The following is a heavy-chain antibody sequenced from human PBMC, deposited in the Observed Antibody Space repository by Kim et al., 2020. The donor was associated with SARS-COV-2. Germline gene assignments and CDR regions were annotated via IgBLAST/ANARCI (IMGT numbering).Heavy chain of an antibody. CDR2: IYSGGST. V-gene: IGHV3-66*02. CDR3: ARDLVVAATFYYYYGMDV. J-gene: IGHJ6*02. D-gene: IGHD2-15*01. Sequence: GGSLRLSCAASGFTVSSNYMSWVRQAPGKGLEWVSVIYSGGSTYYADSVKGRFTISRDNSKNTLYLQMNSLRAEDTAVYYCARDLVVAATFYYYYGMDVWGQGTTVTVSS. CDR1: GFTVSSNY.